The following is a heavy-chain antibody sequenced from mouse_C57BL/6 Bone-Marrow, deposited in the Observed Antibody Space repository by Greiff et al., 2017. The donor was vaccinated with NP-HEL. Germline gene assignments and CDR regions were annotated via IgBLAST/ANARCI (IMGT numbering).Heavy chain of an antibody. J-gene: IGHJ3*01. Sequence: QVQLQQPGAELVKPWASVKLSCKASGYTFTSYWMQWVKQRPGQGLEWIGEIDPSDSYTNYNQKFKGKATLTVDTSSSTAYMQLSSLTSEDSAVYYCAREGTTVEFAYWGQGTLVTVSA. CDR3: AREGTTVEFAY. CDR1: GYTFTSYW. CDR2: IDPSDSYT. V-gene: IGHV1-50*01. D-gene: IGHD1-1*01.